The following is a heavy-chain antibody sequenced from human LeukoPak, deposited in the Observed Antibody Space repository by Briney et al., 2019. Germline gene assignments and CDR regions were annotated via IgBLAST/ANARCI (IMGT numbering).Heavy chain of an antibody. J-gene: IGHJ4*02. V-gene: IGHV4-38-2*02. D-gene: IGHD4-23*01. Sequence: PSETLSLTCTVSGYSISSGYYWGWIRQPPGKGLEWIGSIYHSGSTYYNPSLKSRVTISVDTSKNQFSLKLSSVTAADTAVYYCARFYVSYGGNPDYWGQGTLVTVSS. CDR2: IYHSGST. CDR1: GYSISSGYY. CDR3: ARFYVSYGGNPDY.